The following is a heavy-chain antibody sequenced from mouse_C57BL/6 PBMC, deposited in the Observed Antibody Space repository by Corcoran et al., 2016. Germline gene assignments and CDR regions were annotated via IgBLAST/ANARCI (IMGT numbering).Heavy chain of an antibody. CDR1: GYTFTTYG. V-gene: IGHV9-3*01. CDR3: ARDSNWYFDV. CDR2: INTYSGVP. J-gene: IGHJ1*03. D-gene: IGHD2-5*01. Sequence: QIQLVQSGPELKKPGETVKISCKASGYTFTTYGMSWVRQTPGKGLKWMAWINTYSGVPTYADDFKGCFAFSLETSASTAYLQINNLKNEDTATYFCARDSNWYFDVWGTGTTVTVSS.